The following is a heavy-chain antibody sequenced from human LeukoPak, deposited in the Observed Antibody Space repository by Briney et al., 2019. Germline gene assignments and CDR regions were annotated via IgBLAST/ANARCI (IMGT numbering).Heavy chain of an antibody. D-gene: IGHD6-19*01. J-gene: IGHJ4*02. CDR3: ARARAVAGNGDFDY. V-gene: IGHV1-69*05. CDR1: GGTFSSYA. Sequence: GSSVKVSCKASGGTFSSYAISWVRQAPGQGLEWMGGIIPIFGTANYAQEFQGRVTITTDESTSTAYMELSSLRSEDTAVYYCARARAVAGNGDFDYWGQGTLVTVSS. CDR2: IIPIFGTA.